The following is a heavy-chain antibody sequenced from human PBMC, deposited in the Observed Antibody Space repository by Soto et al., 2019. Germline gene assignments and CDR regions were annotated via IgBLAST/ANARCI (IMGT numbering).Heavy chain of an antibody. CDR1: GYIFIHCF. CDR2: INPSSGST. J-gene: IGHJ4*02. D-gene: IGHD1-26*01. V-gene: IGHV1-46*01. Sequence: QVQLVQSGAEVKQPGASVRLSCKASGYIFIHCFMHWVRQAPGQGLEWMGGINPSSGSTTYAQKFQCRVTVTRDTSTSTVYMELSGLGSEDTAMYYCARSLGETTSLFDYWGQGSLVTVSA. CDR3: ARSLGETTSLFDY.